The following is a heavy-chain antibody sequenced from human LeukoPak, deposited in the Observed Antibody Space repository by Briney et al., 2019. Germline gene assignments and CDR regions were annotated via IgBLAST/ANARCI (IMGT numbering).Heavy chain of an antibody. CDR1: GYSFITYW. V-gene: IGHV5-51*01. J-gene: IGHJ4*02. Sequence: GESLKISCKGSGYSFITYWIGWVRQMPGKGLEWMGIIYPGDSDTRYSPSFQGQVTISADKSISTAYLQWSGLKASDTAIYYCARFTSLVATDRKLDYWGQGTLVTVSS. CDR2: IYPGDSDT. D-gene: IGHD2-8*02. CDR3: ARFTSLVATDRKLDY.